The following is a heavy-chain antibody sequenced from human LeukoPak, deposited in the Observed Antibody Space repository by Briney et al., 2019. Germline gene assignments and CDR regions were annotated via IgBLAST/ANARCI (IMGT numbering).Heavy chain of an antibody. CDR3: ARLYDFIDY. CDR1: GGSISSGGYY. V-gene: IGHV4-39*01. Sequence: SETLSLTCTVSGGSISSGGYYWGWIRQPPGKGLEWIGSIYYSGSTYYNPSLKSRVTISVDTSKNQFSLKLSSVTAADTAVYYCARLYDFIDYWGQGTLVTVSS. CDR2: IYYSGST. D-gene: IGHD3-3*01. J-gene: IGHJ4*02.